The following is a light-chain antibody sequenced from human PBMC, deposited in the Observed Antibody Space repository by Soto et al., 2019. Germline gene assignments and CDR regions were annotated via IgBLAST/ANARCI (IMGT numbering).Light chain of an antibody. Sequence: DIQMTQSPSTLSASVGDRVTITCRASQSIGSWLAWYQQKPGKAPKLLIYAASTLQSGVPSRFSGSGSGTDFTLTISCLQSEDFATYYCQQYYSYPLTFGGGTRWIS. V-gene: IGKV1-5*01. J-gene: IGKJ4*01. CDR1: QSIGSW. CDR2: AAS. CDR3: QQYYSYPLT.